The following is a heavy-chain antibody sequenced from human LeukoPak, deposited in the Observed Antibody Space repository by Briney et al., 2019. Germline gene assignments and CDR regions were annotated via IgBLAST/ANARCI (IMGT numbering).Heavy chain of an antibody. Sequence: SETLSLTCAVYGGSFSAYYWSWIRQPPGKGLEWIGEINHSGSTNYNPSLKSRVNISVDTSKNQFSLKLSSVTAADTAVYYCARVSRLWWARDIWGQGTMVTVPS. CDR2: INHSGST. D-gene: IGHD2-21*01. V-gene: IGHV4-34*01. CDR1: GGSFSAYY. CDR3: ARVSRLWWARDI. J-gene: IGHJ3*02.